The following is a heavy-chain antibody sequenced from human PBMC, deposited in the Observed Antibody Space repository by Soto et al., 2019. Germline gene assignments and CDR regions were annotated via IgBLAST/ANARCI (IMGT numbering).Heavy chain of an antibody. CDR1: GFTFSSYG. Sequence: PGGSLRLSCAASGFTFSSYGMHWFRQAPGKGLEWVAVIWYDGSNKYYADSVKGRFTISRDNSKNTLYLQMNSLRAEDTAVYYCARDKGDYVPYFDYWGQGTLVTVSS. CDR3: ARDKGDYVPYFDY. V-gene: IGHV3-33*01. D-gene: IGHD4-17*01. CDR2: IWYDGSNK. J-gene: IGHJ4*02.